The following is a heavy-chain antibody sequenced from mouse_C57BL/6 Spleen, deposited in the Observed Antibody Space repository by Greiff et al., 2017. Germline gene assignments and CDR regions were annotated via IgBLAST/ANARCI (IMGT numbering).Heavy chain of an antibody. Sequence: QVQLQQSGAELVRPGTSVKVSCKASGYAFTNYLIEWVKQRPGQGLEWIGVINPGSGGTNYNEKFKGKATLTADKSSSTAYMQLSSLTSEDSAVYFCARHGSSDYYAMGYWGQGTSVTVSS. CDR3: ARHGSSDYYAMGY. D-gene: IGHD1-1*01. CDR2: INPGSGGT. V-gene: IGHV1-54*01. J-gene: IGHJ4*01. CDR1: GYAFTNYL.